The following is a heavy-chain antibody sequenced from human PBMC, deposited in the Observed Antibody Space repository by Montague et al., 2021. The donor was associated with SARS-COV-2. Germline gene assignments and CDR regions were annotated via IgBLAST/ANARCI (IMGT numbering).Heavy chain of an antibody. CDR2: ISHGGGT. Sequence: SETLSLTCDVYGGSFSSYWSWIRQPPGRGLEWVGQISHGGGTNYNPSLKSRVTISVDTSKNQVSLKLSSVTAADTAVYSCASHCGGGRCYFGMDVWGQGTTVTVSS. D-gene: IGHD2-15*01. CDR1: GGSFSSY. J-gene: IGHJ6*02. V-gene: IGHV4-34*01. CDR3: ASHCGGGRCYFGMDV.